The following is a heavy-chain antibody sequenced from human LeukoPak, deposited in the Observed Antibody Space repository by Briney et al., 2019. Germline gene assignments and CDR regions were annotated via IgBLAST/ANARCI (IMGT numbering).Heavy chain of an antibody. CDR3: ASPQWLAF. J-gene: IGHJ4*02. V-gene: IGHV3-48*03. CDR1: GITFSSYE. CDR2: ISTSGSTI. Sequence: PPGGSLRLSCVVSGITFSSYEMNWVRQAPGKGLEWVSYISTSGSTIYYADSVKGRFTISRDNAKNSLYLQMSGLRAEDTAIYYCASPQWLAFWGQGTLVTVSS. D-gene: IGHD6-19*01.